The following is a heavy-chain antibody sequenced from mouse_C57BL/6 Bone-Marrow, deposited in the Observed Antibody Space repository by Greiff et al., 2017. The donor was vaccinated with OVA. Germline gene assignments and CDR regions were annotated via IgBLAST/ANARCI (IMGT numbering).Heavy chain of an antibody. Sequence: QVQLQQSGAELVRPGASVTLSCKASGYTFTDYEMHWVKQTPVHGLEWIGAIDPETGGTAYNQKFKGKTIMTADKSSSTAYMELRSLTSEDSAIYYCTRPYYGSSYEGYFDDWGQGTTLTVSS. CDR1: GYTFTDYE. D-gene: IGHD1-1*01. CDR2: IDPETGGT. V-gene: IGHV1-15*01. J-gene: IGHJ2*01. CDR3: TRPYYGSSYEGYFDD.